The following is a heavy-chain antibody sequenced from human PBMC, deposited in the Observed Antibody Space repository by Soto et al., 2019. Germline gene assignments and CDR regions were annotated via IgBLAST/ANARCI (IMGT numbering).Heavy chain of an antibody. Sequence: SETLSLTCTVSGGSISSSSYYWGWIRQPPGKGLEWIGSIYYSGSTYYNPSLKSRVTISVDTSKNQFSLKLSSVTAADTAVYYCARYSKGYYGSGSYHYYYYYGMDVWGQGTTVTVSS. V-gene: IGHV4-39*01. CDR3: ARYSKGYYGSGSYHYYYYYGMDV. D-gene: IGHD3-10*01. CDR2: IYYSGST. CDR1: GGSISSSSYY. J-gene: IGHJ6*02.